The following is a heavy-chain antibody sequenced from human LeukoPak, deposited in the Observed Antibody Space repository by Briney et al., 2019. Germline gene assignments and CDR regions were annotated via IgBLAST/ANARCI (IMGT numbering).Heavy chain of an antibody. CDR3: ATLDSTKSVL. V-gene: IGHV3-7*01. J-gene: IGHJ1*01. Sequence: QPGGSLRLTCVACGFRIGRDWISWVRQAPGKGLEWVACVKQDGTEKNYVVSVWGRFTVSVDNGKNSLYLQMNSLRAEDTAKYYCATLDSTKSVLWGRGTAVIVSS. CDR1: GFRIGRDW. CDR2: VKQDGTEK. D-gene: IGHD2-2*01.